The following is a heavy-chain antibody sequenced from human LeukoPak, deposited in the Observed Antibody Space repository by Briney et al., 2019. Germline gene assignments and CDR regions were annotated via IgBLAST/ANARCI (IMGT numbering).Heavy chain of an antibody. CDR1: SGSISSSSHY. CDR3: ASLRNYYDILTGYHETWYFDS. D-gene: IGHD3-9*01. V-gene: IGHV4-39*01. J-gene: IGHJ4*02. Sequence: PSETLSLTCTVSSGSISSSSHYWGWIRQPPGKGLEWIGIISYSGSNYYNPSLKSRVSISVDTSKNQFSLKLSSVTAADTAVYYCASLRNYYDILTGYHETWYFDSWGQGSLVTISS. CDR2: ISYSGSN.